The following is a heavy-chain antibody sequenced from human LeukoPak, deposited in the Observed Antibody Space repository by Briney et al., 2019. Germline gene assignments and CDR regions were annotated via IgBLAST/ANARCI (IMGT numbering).Heavy chain of an antibody. V-gene: IGHV4-61*01. CDR2: IYYSGST. J-gene: IGHJ4*02. CDR3: ARRTTNPVGAIDY. CDR1: GGSVSSENYY. D-gene: IGHD1-26*01. Sequence: SETLSLTCTVSGGSVSSENYYWSWIRQPPGKGLEYIGYIYYSGSTNYNPSLKSRVTISVDTSKSQFSLKLSSVTAADTAVYYCARRTTNPVGAIDYWGQGTLVTVSS.